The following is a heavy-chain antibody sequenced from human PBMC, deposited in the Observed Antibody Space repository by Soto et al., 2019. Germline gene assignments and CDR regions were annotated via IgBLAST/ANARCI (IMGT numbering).Heavy chain of an antibody. CDR3: ARIRTYSTSIRQCSGMDV. CDR1: GGTFNVYI. J-gene: IGHJ6*02. D-gene: IGHD2-2*01. Sequence: SVKVSCKASGGTFNVYIMNWVRQTPGQGLEWMGGIVPMLGTPTYAEKLKGRVTISATRSTSTIYMEVTSLRSEDTAMYYCARIRTYSTSIRQCSGMDVWGQGTTVTGSS. V-gene: IGHV1-69*08. CDR2: IVPMLGTP.